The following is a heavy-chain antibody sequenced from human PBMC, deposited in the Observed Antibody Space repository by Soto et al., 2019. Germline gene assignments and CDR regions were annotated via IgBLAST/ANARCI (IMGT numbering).Heavy chain of an antibody. CDR3: AKSPGQSYAFYFVS. D-gene: IGHD3-16*01. Sequence: PGGSLRLSCSASGFNFANYAMTWFRQAPGKGLEWVSAISGHDGSTYYTDSVKGRFTISRDNFKKTLFLQMNILRVEDTATYFCAKSPGQSYAFYFVSWGQGT. CDR2: ISGHDGST. CDR1: GFNFANYA. J-gene: IGHJ4*02. V-gene: IGHV3-23*01.